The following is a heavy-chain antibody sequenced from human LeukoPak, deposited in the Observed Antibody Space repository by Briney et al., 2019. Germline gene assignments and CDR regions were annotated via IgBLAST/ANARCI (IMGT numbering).Heavy chain of an antibody. J-gene: IGHJ4*02. CDR1: GFTFSNYG. D-gene: IGHD6-19*01. CDR3: ARDRYSSGNYFDF. V-gene: IGHV3-33*01. Sequence: GGSLRLSCAASGFTFSNYGMHWVRQAPGKGLEWVAVIWYDGSNKYYADSVKGRFTISRDNSKNTLYPQMNSLRAEDTAVYCCARDRYSSGNYFDFWGQGTLVTVSS. CDR2: IWYDGSNK.